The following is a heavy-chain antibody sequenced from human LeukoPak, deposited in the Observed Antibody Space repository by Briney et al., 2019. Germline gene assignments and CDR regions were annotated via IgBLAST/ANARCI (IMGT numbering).Heavy chain of an antibody. CDR1: GGSIISYY. CDR3: PRFTMIALFEY. CDR2: IYTSGST. D-gene: IGHD3-22*01. J-gene: IGHJ4*02. V-gene: IGHV4-4*09. Sequence: SETLSLTCMVSGGSIISYYWSWLRQPPWKGLQCIGYIYTSGSTNYNPCLKCRVTIPVDTSKNQFSLKRSSVIAAHTDGYYCPRFTMIALFEYWGQGTLVTVSS.